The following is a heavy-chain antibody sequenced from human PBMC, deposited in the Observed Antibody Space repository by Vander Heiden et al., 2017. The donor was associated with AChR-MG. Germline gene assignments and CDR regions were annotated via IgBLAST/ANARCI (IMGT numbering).Heavy chain of an antibody. Sequence: EVQLVESGGGLVQPGGSLRLSCAASGFTFSSYSMNWVRQAPGKGLEWVSYISSSSSTIYYADSVKGRFTISRDNAKNSLYLQMKSLRAEDTAVYYCARDDHDYSNYRDWGQGTLVTVSS. D-gene: IGHD4-4*01. CDR2: ISSSSSTI. V-gene: IGHV3-48*01. CDR1: GFTFSSYS. J-gene: IGHJ4*02. CDR3: ARDDHDYSNYRD.